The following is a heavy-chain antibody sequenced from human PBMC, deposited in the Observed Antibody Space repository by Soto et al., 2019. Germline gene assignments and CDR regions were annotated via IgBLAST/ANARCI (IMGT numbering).Heavy chain of an antibody. D-gene: IGHD7-27*01. CDR2: MIGNGGRT. V-gene: IGHV3-23*01. CDR1: GFTFTTYP. Sequence: PGGSLRLPWAASGFTFTTYPLSWVRQAPGRGLEWASAMIGNGGRTYYADSVKGRFTISRDNSKNTLYLQMSSLRVEDTAIYDCAKETGDGGIDHWGQGTLVTVSS. J-gene: IGHJ4*02. CDR3: AKETGDGGIDH.